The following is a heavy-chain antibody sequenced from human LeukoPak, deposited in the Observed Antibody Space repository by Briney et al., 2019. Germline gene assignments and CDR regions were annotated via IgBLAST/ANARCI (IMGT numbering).Heavy chain of an antibody. J-gene: IGHJ4*02. CDR3: ARDYWGSLDS. V-gene: IGHV4-39*07. Sequence: SETLSLTCTVSGGSIRSASYHWGWIRQPPGKGLEWIGYGESTNYNSSLRSRVTISVDRSKSQFSLQLRSLTVADTTVYYCARDYWGSLDSWGRGILVTVSS. CDR1: GGSIRSASYH. CDR2: GEST. D-gene: IGHD7-27*01.